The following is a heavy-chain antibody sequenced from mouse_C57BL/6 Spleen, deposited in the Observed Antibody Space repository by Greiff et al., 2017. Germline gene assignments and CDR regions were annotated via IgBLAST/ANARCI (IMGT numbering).Heavy chain of an antibody. J-gene: IGHJ2*01. V-gene: IGHV14-4*01. CDR3: TRNFWDY. Sequence: EVQLQQSGAELVRPGASVKLSCTASGFNIKDDYMHWVKQRPEQGLEWIGWIDPENGDTEYASKFQGKATITADTSSNTAYLQLSSLTSEDTAVYYCTRNFWDYWGQGTTLTVSS. CDR1: GFNIKDDY. CDR2: IDPENGDT.